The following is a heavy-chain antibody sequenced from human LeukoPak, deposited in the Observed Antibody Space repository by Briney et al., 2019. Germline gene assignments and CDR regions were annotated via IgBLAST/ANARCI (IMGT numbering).Heavy chain of an antibody. CDR1: GGTFSTYA. CDR2: IIPVLDIT. CDR3: ARGPYSSGWYGNY. V-gene: IGHV1-69*04. D-gene: IGHD6-19*01. Sequence: ASVKVSCKASGGTFSTYALNWVRQAPGQGLEWMGRIIPVLDITQYAQKFQGRVTITADKSTSTAYMELSSLRSEDTAVYYCARGPYSSGWYGNYWGQGTLVTVSS. J-gene: IGHJ4*02.